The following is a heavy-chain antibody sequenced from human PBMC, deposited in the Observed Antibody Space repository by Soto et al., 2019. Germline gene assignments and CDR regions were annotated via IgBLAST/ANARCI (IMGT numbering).Heavy chain of an antibody. CDR1: GFPFSDYY. D-gene: IGHD1-26*01. Sequence: EVQLVESGGGLVQPGGSLRLSCAASGFPFSDYYMDWVRQIPGKGLEWIGRTRNKANSYSKEYVASVRARFTSSRDDSKDSMYLQMSSLETDDTAVYYCARDTGWSYDYWGQGALVIVSS. CDR3: ARDTGWSYDY. V-gene: IGHV3-72*01. J-gene: IGHJ4*01. CDR2: TRNKANSYSK.